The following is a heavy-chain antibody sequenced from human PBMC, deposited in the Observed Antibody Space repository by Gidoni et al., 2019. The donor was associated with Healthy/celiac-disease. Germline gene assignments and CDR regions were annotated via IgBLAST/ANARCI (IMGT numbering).Heavy chain of an antibody. D-gene: IGHD6-19*01. J-gene: IGHJ4*02. V-gene: IGHV3-30*01. CDR1: GFTFSSYA. CDR2: ISYDGSHK. Sequence: QVQLVESGGGVVQPGRSLRLSCAASGFTFSSYAMHWVRQAPGKGLEWVAVISYDGSHKYYADSVKGRFTISRDNFKNTLYLQMNSLRAEDTAVYYCARDWTSGEDYWGQGTLVTVSS. CDR3: ARDWTSGEDY.